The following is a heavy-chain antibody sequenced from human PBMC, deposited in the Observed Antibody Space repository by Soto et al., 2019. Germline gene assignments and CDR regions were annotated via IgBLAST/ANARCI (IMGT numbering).Heavy chain of an antibody. CDR3: ARLYYYGSGSYYNGNWFDP. V-gene: IGHV4-59*01. CDR1: GGSISSYY. CDR2: IYYSGST. Sequence: PSETLSLTCTVSGGSISSYYWSWIRQPPGKGLEWIGYIYYSGSTNYNPSLKSRVTISVDTSKNQFSLKLSSVTAADTAVYYCARLYYYGSGSYYNGNWFDPWGQGTLVTVSS. J-gene: IGHJ5*02. D-gene: IGHD3-10*01.